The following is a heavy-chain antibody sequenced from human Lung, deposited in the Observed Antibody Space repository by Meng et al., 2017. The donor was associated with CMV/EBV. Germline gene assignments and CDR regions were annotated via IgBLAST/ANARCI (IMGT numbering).Heavy chain of an antibody. CDR3: ATQAPPGITDKDYFYYGMDV. D-gene: IGHD1-14*01. CDR1: GFXVSSKY. J-gene: IGHJ6*02. Sequence: GGSXRLXCAVSGFXVSSKYMTWVRQTPGKGLEWVSIIYTGGSASYADSVKGRFTISRDNSKNTLYLQMNSLRAEDTAVYYCATQAPPGITDKDYFYYGMDVWXQGTTVTVSS. V-gene: IGHV3-53*01. CDR2: IYTGGSA.